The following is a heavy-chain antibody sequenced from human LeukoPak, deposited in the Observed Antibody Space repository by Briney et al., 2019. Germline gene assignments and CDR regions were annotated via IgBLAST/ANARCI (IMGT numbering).Heavy chain of an antibody. CDR1: GFTFSSYG. V-gene: IGHV3-30*18. CDR3: AKALGGDDIFDY. Sequence: PGGSLRLSCAASGFTFSSYGMHWVRQAPGKGLEWVAVISYDGSNKYYADSVKGRFTISRDNSKNTLYLQMNSLRAEDTAVYYCAKALGGDDIFDYWGQGTLVTVSS. CDR2: ISYDGSNK. D-gene: IGHD2-21*01. J-gene: IGHJ4*02.